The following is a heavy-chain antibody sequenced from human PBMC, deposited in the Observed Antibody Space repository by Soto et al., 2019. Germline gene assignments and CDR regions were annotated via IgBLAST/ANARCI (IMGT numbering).Heavy chain of an antibody. CDR1: GGSISSYY. CDR2: IYYSGST. V-gene: IGHV4-59*08. J-gene: IGHJ4*02. Sequence: SETLSLTCTVSGGSISSYYWSWIRQPPGKGLEWFVYIYYSGSTNYNPSLKSRVTISVDTSKNHFSLKLSSVTAADTAVYYCARLIADYYGSGSGGGFDYWGQGTLVTVSS. D-gene: IGHD3-10*01. CDR3: ARLIADYYGSGSGGGFDY.